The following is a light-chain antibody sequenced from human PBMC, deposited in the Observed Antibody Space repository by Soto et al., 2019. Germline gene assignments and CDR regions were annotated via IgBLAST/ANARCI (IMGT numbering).Light chain of an antibody. CDR1: SSDVGRYNF. V-gene: IGLV2-11*01. CDR2: RVS. CDR3: CSFAGTNTYVV. J-gene: IGLJ2*01. Sequence: QSALIQPRSVSGSPGQSVTISCTGTSSDVGRYNFVSWYQHHPDKAPKPMIYRVSQRPSGVPDRFSGSKSGNTASLTISGLQAEDEADYYCCSFAGTNTYVVFGGGTKVTVL.